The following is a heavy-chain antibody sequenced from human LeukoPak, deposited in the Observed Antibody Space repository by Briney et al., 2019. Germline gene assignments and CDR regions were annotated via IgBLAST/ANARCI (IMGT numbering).Heavy chain of an antibody. J-gene: IGHJ4*02. CDR2: IRYDGTNK. Sequence: KSGGSLRLSCAASGFTFSSCGMHWVRQAPGKGLEWVAFIRYDGTNKYYADSVKGRFTISRDNSKNTLYLQMNSLRAEDTPVFYCAKDLWYFDNTGYRYSFDYWGQGTLVTVSS. V-gene: IGHV3-30*02. CDR3: AKDLWYFDNTGYRYSFDY. CDR1: GFTFSSCG. D-gene: IGHD3-22*01.